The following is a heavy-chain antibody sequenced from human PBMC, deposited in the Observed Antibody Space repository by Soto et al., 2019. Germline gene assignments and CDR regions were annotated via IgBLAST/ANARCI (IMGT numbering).Heavy chain of an antibody. J-gene: IGHJ6*02. CDR1: GFTFSSYG. CDR3: AKDPEYYDSSGYPPNYYYYGMDV. D-gene: IGHD3-22*01. CDR2: ISYDGSNK. Sequence: QVQLVESGGGVVQPGRSLRLSCAASGFTFSSYGMHWVRQAPGKGLEWVAVISYDGSNKYYADSVKGRFTISRDNSKNTXXLXMXXLRAEDTAVYYCAKDPEYYDSSGYPPNYYYYGMDVWGQGTTVTVSS. V-gene: IGHV3-30*18.